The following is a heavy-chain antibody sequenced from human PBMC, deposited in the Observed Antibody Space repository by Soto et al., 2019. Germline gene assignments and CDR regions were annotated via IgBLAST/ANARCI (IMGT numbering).Heavy chain of an antibody. J-gene: IGHJ5*02. Sequence: SVKVSCKASGGTFSTYAISWVRQAPGQGLEWMGGIIPIFGTANYAQKFQGRVTITADESTSTAYMELSSLRSEDTAVYYCARDPTGIAVAGTYNWFDPWGQGTLVTVSS. V-gene: IGHV1-69*13. CDR1: GGTFSTYA. CDR3: ARDPTGIAVAGTYNWFDP. D-gene: IGHD6-19*01. CDR2: IIPIFGTA.